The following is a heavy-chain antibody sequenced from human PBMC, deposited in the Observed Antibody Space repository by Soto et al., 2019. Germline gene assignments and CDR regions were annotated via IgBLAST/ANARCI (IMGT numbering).Heavy chain of an antibody. CDR3: ARAIALYCSSTSCPYYYYYYMDV. Sequence: SETLSLTCAVYGGSFSGYYWSWIRQPPGKGLEWIGEINHSGSTNYNPSLKSRVTISVDTSKNQFSLKLSSVTAADTAVYYCARAIALYCSSTSCPYYYYYYMDVWGKGTTVTVSS. CDR2: INHSGST. J-gene: IGHJ6*03. V-gene: IGHV4-34*01. CDR1: GGSFSGYY. D-gene: IGHD2-2*01.